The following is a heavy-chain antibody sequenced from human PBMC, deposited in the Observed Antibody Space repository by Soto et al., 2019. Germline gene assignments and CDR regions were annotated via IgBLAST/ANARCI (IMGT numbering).Heavy chain of an antibody. Sequence: QVQLVQSGAEVKKPGASVKVSCRASGYTFTYYDINWVRQATGQGPEWMGWINPRSGYAGYAPKFQGRVTLTMNTSISRACVELSGLRSDDTAVYYCARGRLAAAGFFFWGRGTQFTV. CDR3: ARGRLAAAGFFF. CDR1: GYTFTYYD. D-gene: IGHD6-13*01. CDR2: INPRSGYA. V-gene: IGHV1-8*01. J-gene: IGHJ4*02.